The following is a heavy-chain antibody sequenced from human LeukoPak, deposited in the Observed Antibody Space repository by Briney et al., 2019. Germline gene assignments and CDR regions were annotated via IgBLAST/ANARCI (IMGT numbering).Heavy chain of an antibody. D-gene: IGHD3-10*01. J-gene: IGHJ6*03. CDR3: AREVKSYYYYYMDV. CDR2: ISYDGSNK. V-gene: IGHV3-30*04. Sequence: GGSLRLSCAASGFTFSSYAMHWVRQAPGKGLEWVAVISYDGSNKYYADSVKGRFTIPRDNSKDTLYLQMNSLRAEDTAVYYCAREVKSYYYYYMDVWGKGTTVTVSS. CDR1: GFTFSSYA.